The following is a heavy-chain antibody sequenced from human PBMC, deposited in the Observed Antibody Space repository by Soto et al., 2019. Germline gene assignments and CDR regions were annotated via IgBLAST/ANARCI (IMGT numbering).Heavy chain of an antibody. CDR3: ATISAPAEDYYYSYGMDV. Sequence: QVQLVQSGAEVKKPGASVKVSCKASGYTFTSYDINWVRQATGQGLEWMGWMNPNSGNTGYAQKFQGRVTMTRNTSISTGNTELSSLRSEDKAVYYCATISAPAEDYYYSYGMDVWGQGTTVTVSS. V-gene: IGHV1-8*01. J-gene: IGHJ6*02. CDR1: GYTFTSYD. CDR2: MNPNSGNT. D-gene: IGHD3-3*01.